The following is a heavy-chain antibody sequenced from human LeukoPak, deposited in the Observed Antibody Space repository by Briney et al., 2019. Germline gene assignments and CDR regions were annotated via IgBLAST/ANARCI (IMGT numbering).Heavy chain of an antibody. J-gene: IGHJ6*03. CDR2: IYYSGST. V-gene: IGHV4-59*01. CDR3: ARDGGQLVSLDYYYMDV. CDR1: GGSISSYY. Sequence: SETLSLTCTVSGGSISSYYWSWIRQPPGKGLEWIGYIYYSGSTNYNPSLKSRVTISVDTSKNQFSLKLSSVTAADTAVYYCARDGGQLVSLDYYYMDVWGKGTTVTVSS. D-gene: IGHD6-6*01.